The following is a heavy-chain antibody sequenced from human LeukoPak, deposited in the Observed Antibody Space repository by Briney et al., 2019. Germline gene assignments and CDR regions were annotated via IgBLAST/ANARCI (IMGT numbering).Heavy chain of an antibody. CDR3: AKEYTGTFSPFPSYFDN. D-gene: IGHD1-26*01. CDR1: GFSFENYA. J-gene: IGHJ4*02. CDR2: ISWDGDSI. Sequence: GGSLRLSCAASGFSFENYAMHWVRQAPGKGLEWVAHISWDGDSIDYADSVKGRFTISKDDSKESLYLQMNSLRAEDTAIYYCAKEYTGTFSPFPSYFDNWGQGTLVTVSS. V-gene: IGHV3-43D*03.